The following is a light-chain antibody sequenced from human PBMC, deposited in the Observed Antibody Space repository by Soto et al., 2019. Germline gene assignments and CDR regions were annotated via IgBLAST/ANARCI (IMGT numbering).Light chain of an antibody. J-gene: IGKJ1*01. CDR1: QAISNY. V-gene: IGKV1-27*01. CDR2: ATS. CDR3: QKYNTARWT. Sequence: DIQMTQSPSSLSASVGDSVTITCRASQAISNYLAWYQQKPGRVPELLIYATSTLQSGVPSRFSGSGSGTEFTLTIRSLPPEDVATYYCQKYNTARWTLGQGTKVDI.